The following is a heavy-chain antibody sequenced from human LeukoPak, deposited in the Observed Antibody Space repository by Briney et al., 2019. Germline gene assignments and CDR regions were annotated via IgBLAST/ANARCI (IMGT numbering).Heavy chain of an antibody. CDR3: ASLPGFYYYYYYMDV. J-gene: IGHJ6*03. D-gene: IGHD3-9*01. Sequence: SETLSLTCAVYGGSFSGYYWSWIRQPPGKGLEWIGEINHSGSTNYNPSLKSRVTISVDTSKNQFSLKLSSVTAADTAVYYCASLPGFYYYYYYMDVWGKGATVTVSS. V-gene: IGHV4-34*01. CDR1: GGSFSGYY. CDR2: INHSGST.